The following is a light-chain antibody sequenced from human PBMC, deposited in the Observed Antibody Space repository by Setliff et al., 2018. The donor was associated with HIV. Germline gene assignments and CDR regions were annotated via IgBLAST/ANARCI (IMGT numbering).Light chain of an antibody. CDR1: SSDVGGCNY. CDR3: CSYTSSNTVL. Sequence: QSVLTQPASVSGSPGQSITISCTGTSSDVGGCNYVSWYQQHPGKAPKLMICDVTNRPSGVSDRFSGSKSGNTASLTISGLQAEDEADYYCCSYTSSNTVLFGGGTKVTVL. J-gene: IGLJ2*01. CDR2: DVT. V-gene: IGLV2-14*03.